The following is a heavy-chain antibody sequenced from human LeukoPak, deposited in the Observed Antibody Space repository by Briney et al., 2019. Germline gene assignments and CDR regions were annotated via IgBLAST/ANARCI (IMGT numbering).Heavy chain of an antibody. V-gene: IGHV3-48*01. Sequence: GGSLRLSCAASGFTFSRFNMNWLRQAPGKGLEWVSYISSSSSTIYYADSVKGRFTVSRDTAKNSLYLQMNSLRAEDTAVYYCARDRGGSYYTGDYWGQGTLVTVSS. D-gene: IGHD1-26*01. J-gene: IGHJ4*02. CDR1: GFTFSRFN. CDR3: ARDRGGSYYTGDY. CDR2: ISSSSSTI.